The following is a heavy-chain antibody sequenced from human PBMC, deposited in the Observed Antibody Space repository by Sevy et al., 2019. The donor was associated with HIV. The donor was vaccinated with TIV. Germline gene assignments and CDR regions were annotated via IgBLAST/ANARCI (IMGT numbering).Heavy chain of an antibody. CDR3: AGPILTYNNGWSYYDY. CDR2: INDSGST. CDR1: GASISSSGYY. D-gene: IGHD6-19*01. J-gene: IGHJ4*02. Sequence: SETLSLTCTVSGASISSSGYYRGWIRQAPGKGLEWIASINDSGSTFYNPSLKSRVTISADTSKNQFSLDLNSVTAADTAIYYCAGPILTYNNGWSYYDYWGQGTVVTVSS. V-gene: IGHV4-39*01.